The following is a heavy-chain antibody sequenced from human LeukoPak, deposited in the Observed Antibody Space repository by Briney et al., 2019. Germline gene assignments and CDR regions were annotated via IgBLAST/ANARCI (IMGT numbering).Heavy chain of an antibody. V-gene: IGHV1-2*02. Sequence: ASVTLSWKASGYTFTGYYMHWVRQAPGQGLEWMGWINPNSGDTKYSQKFQGRVTMTRDTSISTAYMELSRLRSDDTAVYYCATQRGSYLWGTDFDYWGQGSLASVPS. CDR2: INPNSGDT. CDR3: ATQRGSYLWGTDFDY. D-gene: IGHD3-16*01. J-gene: IGHJ4*01. CDR1: GYTFTGYY.